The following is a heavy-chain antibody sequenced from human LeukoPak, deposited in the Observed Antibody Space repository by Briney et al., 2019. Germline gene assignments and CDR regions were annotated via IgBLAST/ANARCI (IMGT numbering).Heavy chain of an antibody. CDR3: ARGSSGWYGGNWFDP. CDR2: IYYSGST. Sequence: NPSETLSLTCTVSGGSISSGDYYWSWIRQPPGKGLEWIGYIYYSGSTYYNPSLKSRVTISVDTSKNQFSLKLSSVTAADTAVYYCARGSSGWYGGNWFDPWGQGTLVTVSS. D-gene: IGHD6-19*01. V-gene: IGHV4-30-4*01. J-gene: IGHJ5*02. CDR1: GGSISSGDYY.